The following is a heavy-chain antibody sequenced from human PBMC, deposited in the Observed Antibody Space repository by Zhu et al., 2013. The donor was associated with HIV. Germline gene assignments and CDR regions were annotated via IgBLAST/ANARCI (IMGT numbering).Heavy chain of an antibody. Sequence: QVQLVQSGAEVKKPGASVKVSCKASGYTLTTYAIHWVRQAPGQRLEWMGWSNAGNINTECLQELQGRVTITRDTSANTPYMELSSLRSEDMAVYFCARDQAEVVLRFFGGDTYYYVMDVWGQGTTVTVSS. V-gene: IGHV1-3*02. D-gene: IGHD3-3*01. CDR2: SNAGNINT. CDR1: GYTLTTYA. CDR3: ARDQAEVVLRFFGGDTYYYVMDV. J-gene: IGHJ6*02.